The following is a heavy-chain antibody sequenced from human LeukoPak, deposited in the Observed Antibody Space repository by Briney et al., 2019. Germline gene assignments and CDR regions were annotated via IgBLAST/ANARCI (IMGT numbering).Heavy chain of an antibody. CDR1: GYTFTAYY. J-gene: IGHJ4*02. V-gene: IGHV1-2*06. CDR2: INPNSGGT. D-gene: IGHD3-10*01. CDR3: ARVRGWFGVKDY. Sequence: ASVKVSCKASGYTFTAYYMHWVRQAPGQGLEWMGRINPNSGGTNYAQKFQGRVTMTRDTSISTAYMELSRLRSDDTAVYYCARVRGWFGVKDYWGQGTLVTVSS.